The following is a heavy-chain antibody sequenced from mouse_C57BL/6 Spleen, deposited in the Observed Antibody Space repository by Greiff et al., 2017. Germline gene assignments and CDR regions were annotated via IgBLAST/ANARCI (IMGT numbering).Heavy chain of an antibody. V-gene: IGHV7-3*01. CDR1: GFTFTDYY. J-gene: IGHJ1*03. Sequence: EVQGVESGGGLVQPGGSLSLSCAASGFTFTDYYMSWVRQPPGKALEWLGFIRNKANGYTTEYSASVKGRFTISRDNSQSILYLQMNALRAEDSATYYCARYKKGTTVSSSYWYFDVWGTGTTVTVSS. CDR3: ARYKKGTTVSSSYWYFDV. D-gene: IGHD1-1*01. CDR2: IRNKANGYTT.